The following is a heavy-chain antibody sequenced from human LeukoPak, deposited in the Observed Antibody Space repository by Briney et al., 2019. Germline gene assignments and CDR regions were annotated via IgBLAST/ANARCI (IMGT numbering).Heavy chain of an antibody. Sequence: ASVTVSCKASGYTFTDYGVTWVRQAPGQGLEWMGWITPYNGGTNYSQKDQGRVTMTADTSTSTAYMELRSLRSDDTAVYYCARGATNYFDYWGQGTLVAVSS. CDR1: GYTFTDYG. J-gene: IGHJ4*02. V-gene: IGHV1-18*01. CDR2: ITPYNGGT. D-gene: IGHD1-26*01. CDR3: ARGATNYFDY.